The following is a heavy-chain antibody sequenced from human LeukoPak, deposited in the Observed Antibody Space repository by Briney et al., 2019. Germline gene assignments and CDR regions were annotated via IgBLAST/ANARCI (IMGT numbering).Heavy chain of an antibody. CDR2: IIPNLGTT. J-gene: IGHJ4*02. V-gene: IGHV1-69*04. Sequence: GASVKVSCKASGGTSNSHAISWVRQAPGQGLEWMGRIIPNLGTTNRAQNFQDRVTLTADKSTNTAYMELTSLTSDDTAVYYCATTNDGGGYQLGDFFDFWGQGTLVTVSS. CDR3: ATTNDGGGYQLGDFFDF. D-gene: IGHD3-22*01. CDR1: GGTSNSHA.